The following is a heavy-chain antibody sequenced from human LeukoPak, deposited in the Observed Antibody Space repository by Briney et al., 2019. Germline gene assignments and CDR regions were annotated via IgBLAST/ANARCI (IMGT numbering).Heavy chain of an antibody. CDR2: IRYDGSNK. Sequence: PGGSLRLSCAASGFTFSSYGMHWVRQAPGKGLEWVAFIRYDGSNKYYADSVKGRFTISRDNSKNTLYLQMNSLRAEDTAVYYCAKTGPDTAMVGAIDYWGQGTLVTVSS. CDR1: GFTFSSYG. V-gene: IGHV3-30*02. D-gene: IGHD5-18*01. CDR3: AKTGPDTAMVGAIDY. J-gene: IGHJ4*02.